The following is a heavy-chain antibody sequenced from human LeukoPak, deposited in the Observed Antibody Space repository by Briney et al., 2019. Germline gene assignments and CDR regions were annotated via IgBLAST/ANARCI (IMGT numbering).Heavy chain of an antibody. D-gene: IGHD5-18*01. CDR3: VKARGIQLWLPGDY. Sequence: PGGPLRLSCSASGFTFSRYAMHWVRQAPGKGLEYVSAISSNGGSTYYGDSVKGRFTISRDNSKNTLSLQMSSLRAEDTAVYYCVKARGIQLWLPGDYWGQGTLVTVSS. CDR2: ISSNGGST. CDR1: GFTFSRYA. J-gene: IGHJ4*02. V-gene: IGHV3-64D*09.